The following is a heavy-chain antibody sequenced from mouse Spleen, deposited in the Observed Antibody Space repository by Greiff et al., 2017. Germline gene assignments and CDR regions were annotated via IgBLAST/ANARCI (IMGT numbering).Heavy chain of an antibody. CDR3: ARRKLGRGWYFDV. CDR1: GFTFSDYG. J-gene: IGHJ1*01. V-gene: IGHV5-17*01. CDR2: ISSGSSTI. Sequence: EVQLVESGGGLVKPGGSLKLSCAASGFTFSDYGMHWVRQAPEKGLEWVAYISSGSSTIYYADTVKGRFTISRDNAKNTLFLQMTSLRSEDTAMYYCARRKLGRGWYFDVWGAGTTVTVSS. D-gene: IGHD4-1*01.